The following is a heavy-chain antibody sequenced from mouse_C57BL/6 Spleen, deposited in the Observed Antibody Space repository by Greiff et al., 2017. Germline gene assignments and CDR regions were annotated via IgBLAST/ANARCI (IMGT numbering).Heavy chain of an antibody. CDR2: INPNNGGT. V-gene: IGHV1-18*01. Sequence: VQLQQSGPELVKPGASVKIPCKASGYTFTDYNMDWVKQSHGKSLEWIGDINPNNGGTIYNQKFKGKATLTVDKSSSTAYMELRRLTSEDSADYYCARSSYYGSSYRNYFDYWGQGTTLTVSS. CDR1: GYTFTDYN. J-gene: IGHJ2*01. CDR3: ARSSYYGSSYRNYFDY. D-gene: IGHD1-1*01.